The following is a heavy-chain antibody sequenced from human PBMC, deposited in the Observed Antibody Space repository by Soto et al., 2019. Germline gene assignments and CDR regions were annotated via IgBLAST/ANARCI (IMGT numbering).Heavy chain of an antibody. CDR2: VKGDERTI. CDR1: GFTFSEYW. D-gene: IGHD3-22*01. CDR3: ARVIRRYYGIDV. J-gene: IGHJ6*02. Sequence: EVQVVESGGDLVKPGGSLRLSCEASGFTFSEYWIHWVRQAPGKGLVWLTRVKGDERTINYADPVKGRFTISRDNAKNTVYLERKSPRAEDTAYYACARVIRRYYGIDVWGRGTTVTVSS. V-gene: IGHV3-74*01.